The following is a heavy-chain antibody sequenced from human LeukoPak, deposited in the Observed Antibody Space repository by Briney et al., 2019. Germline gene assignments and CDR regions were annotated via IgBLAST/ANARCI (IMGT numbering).Heavy chain of an antibody. V-gene: IGHV4-59*08. Sequence: SETLSLTCTVSGAFITSHYWGWIRQPPEKGLEWIGYVHDSGSIRYNPSLESRVIISLDTSKNQFSLMLTSVTATDTAVYYCARPLGAEYFQHWGQGTLVTVSS. J-gene: IGHJ1*01. CDR1: GAFITSHY. CDR2: VHDSGSI. CDR3: ARPLGAEYFQH.